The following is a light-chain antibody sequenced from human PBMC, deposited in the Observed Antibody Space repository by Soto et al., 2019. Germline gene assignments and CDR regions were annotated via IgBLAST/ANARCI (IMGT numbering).Light chain of an antibody. CDR3: SSYSGSSTYV. J-gene: IGLJ1*01. CDR1: SSDVGGYKY. CDR2: EVI. V-gene: IGLV2-14*01. Sequence: QSALTQPASVSGSPGQSITISCTGTSSDVGGYKYVSWYQQHPGKAPKLMIYEVINRPSGVSNRFSGSKSGNTASLTISGLQAEDEADYYCSSYSGSSTYVFGTGTKVTVL.